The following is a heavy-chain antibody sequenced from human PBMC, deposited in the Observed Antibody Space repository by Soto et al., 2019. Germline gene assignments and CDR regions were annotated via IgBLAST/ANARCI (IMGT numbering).Heavy chain of an antibody. CDR2: INPSSGGT. J-gene: IGHJ6*02. CDR1: GYPFTGPF. CDR3: ASYWTTYSTGVDV. Sequence: ASVHVSCNASGYPFTGPFMYWVRQAPGQGLEWMGWINPSSGGTEFAEKFQGRVTVTRDTSMRTVFLELNSLTSDDTGVYFCASYWTTYSTGVDVWGQGTVVTVSS. D-gene: IGHD4-4*01. V-gene: IGHV1-2*02.